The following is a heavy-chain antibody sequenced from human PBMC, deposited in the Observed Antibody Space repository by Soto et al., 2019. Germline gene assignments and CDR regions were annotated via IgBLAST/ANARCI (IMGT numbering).Heavy chain of an antibody. CDR3: AKSTGGTANGLDV. Sequence: EGQLVESGGGLVQPGRSLRLSCAASGFSFDDYVMHWVRQAPGKGLEWVSGISWKSGSIGYADSVKGRFTISRDNAKNARYLQMTSLTGDDTALYYCAKSTGGTANGLDVWGQGTTVTVSS. J-gene: IGHJ6*02. CDR2: ISWKSGSI. D-gene: IGHD2-8*02. V-gene: IGHV3-9*01. CDR1: GFSFDDYV.